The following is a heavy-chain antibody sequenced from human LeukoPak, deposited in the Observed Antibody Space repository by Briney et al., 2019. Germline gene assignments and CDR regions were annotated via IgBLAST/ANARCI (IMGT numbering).Heavy chain of an antibody. V-gene: IGHV3-23*01. CDR1: GFIFSSYA. J-gene: IGHJ4*02. CDR2: ISGSGGST. Sequence: GGSLRLSCAASGFIFSSYAMKWVRQARGGGLEWVSAISGSGGSTYYADSVKGRFTISRDNSKNTLYLQMNSLRAEDTAVYYCAKDAQGGYDSSGYPDYFDYWGQGTLVTVSS. CDR3: AKDAQGGYDSSGYPDYFDY. D-gene: IGHD3-22*01.